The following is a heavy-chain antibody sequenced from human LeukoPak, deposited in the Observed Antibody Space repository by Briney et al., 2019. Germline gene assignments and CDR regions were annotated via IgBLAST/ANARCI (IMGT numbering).Heavy chain of an antibody. Sequence: SQTLSLTCTVSGGSISSGSYYWSWIRQPAGKGLEWIGRIYTSGSTNYNPSLKSRVTISVDTSKNQFSLKLSSVTAADTAVYYCARDSGVYYGSALMDVWGKGTTVTISS. CDR1: GGSISSGSYY. V-gene: IGHV4-61*02. CDR3: ARDSGVYYGSALMDV. J-gene: IGHJ6*03. CDR2: IYTSGST. D-gene: IGHD3-10*01.